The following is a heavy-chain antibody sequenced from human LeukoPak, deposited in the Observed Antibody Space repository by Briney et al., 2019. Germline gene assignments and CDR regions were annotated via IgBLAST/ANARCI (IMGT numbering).Heavy chain of an antibody. D-gene: IGHD5-18*01. CDR2: INPNSGGT. Sequence: GASVKVSCKASGYTFTGYYMHWVRQAPGQGLEWMGWINPNSGGTNYAQKFQGRVTMTRDTSISTAYMELSRLRADDTAVYYCARDIQLWYLFDYWGQGTLVTVSS. CDR3: ARDIQLWYLFDY. CDR1: GYTFTGYY. V-gene: IGHV1-2*02. J-gene: IGHJ4*02.